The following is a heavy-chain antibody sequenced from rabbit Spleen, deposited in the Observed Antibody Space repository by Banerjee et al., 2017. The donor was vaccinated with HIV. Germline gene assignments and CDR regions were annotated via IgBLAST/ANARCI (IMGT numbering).Heavy chain of an antibody. CDR2: ISSSGST. V-gene: IGHV1S69*01. CDR1: GFSRSEYY. CDR3: ARAIYAGYGYAIDAFDP. J-gene: IGHJ2*01. D-gene: IGHD6-1*01. Sequence: QSVEESGGRLVTPGTPLTLTCTVSGFSRSEYYLSWVRQAPGKGLEWIGIISSSGSTYYASWAKGRFTISKTSTTVDLKITSPTTEDTATYFCARAIYAGYGYAIDAFDPWGPGTLVTVS.